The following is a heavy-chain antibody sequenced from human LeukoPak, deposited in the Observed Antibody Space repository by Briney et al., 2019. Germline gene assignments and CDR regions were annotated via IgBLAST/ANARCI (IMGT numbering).Heavy chain of an antibody. D-gene: IGHD1-26*01. J-gene: IGHJ6*02. CDR2: ISSSGSTI. V-gene: IGHV3-48*03. CDR3: ARALGANYGMHV. Sequence: GGSLRLSCAASGFTFSSYEMNWVRQAPGKGLEWVSYISSSGSTIYYADSVKGRFTISRDNAKNSLYLQMNSLRAEDTAVYYCARALGANYGMHVWGQGTTVTVSS. CDR1: GFTFSSYE.